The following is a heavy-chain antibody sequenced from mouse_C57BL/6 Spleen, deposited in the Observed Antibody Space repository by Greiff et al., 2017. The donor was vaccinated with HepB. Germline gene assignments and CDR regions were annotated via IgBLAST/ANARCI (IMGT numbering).Heavy chain of an antibody. J-gene: IGHJ4*01. Sequence: VKLMESGAELMKPGASVKLSCKATGYTFTGYWIEWVKQRPGHGLEWIGEILPGSGSTNYNQKFKGKATFTADTSSNTAYMQLSSLTTEDAAIYYCAGRDLLWGGAMDYWGQGTSVTVSS. CDR1: GYTFTGYW. D-gene: IGHD2-1*01. CDR2: ILPGSGST. V-gene: IGHV1-9*01. CDR3: AGRDLLWGGAMDY.